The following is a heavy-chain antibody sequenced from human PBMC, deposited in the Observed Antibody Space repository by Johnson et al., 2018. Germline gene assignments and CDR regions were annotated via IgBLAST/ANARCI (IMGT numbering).Heavy chain of an antibody. V-gene: IGHV3-23*04. Sequence: VQLVESGGGLVQPGGSLRLSCAASGFTVSSNYMSWVRQAPGKGLEWVSVISGGGGSTYYADSVKGRFTISRDNSKNTLYLQMSSLRAEDTAVYYCAKQDYGVYSAFDIWGQGTMVTVSS. J-gene: IGHJ3*02. CDR3: AKQDYGVYSAFDI. D-gene: IGHD4-17*01. CDR2: ISGGGGST. CDR1: GFTVSSNY.